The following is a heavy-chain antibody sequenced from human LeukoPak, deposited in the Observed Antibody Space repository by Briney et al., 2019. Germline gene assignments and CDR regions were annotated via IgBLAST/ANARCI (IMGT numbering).Heavy chain of an antibody. D-gene: IGHD1-20*01. CDR3: ARQGYGYSWNHCAFDI. Sequence: GESLKISCKGSGYSFTNCWIGWVRQIPGKGLEWMGIIYPGDSDTRYSPSFRGEVTISADKSISTAYLQWGRLKASGSSMYYCARQGYGYSWNHCAFDIWGRGTMVTVSS. J-gene: IGHJ3*02. CDR1: GYSFTNCW. V-gene: IGHV5-51*01. CDR2: IYPGDSDT.